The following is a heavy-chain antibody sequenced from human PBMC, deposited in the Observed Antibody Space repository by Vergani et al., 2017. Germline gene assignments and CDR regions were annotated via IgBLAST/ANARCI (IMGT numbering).Heavy chain of an antibody. Sequence: QVQLVQSGAEVKKPGASVKVSCKASGYTFTSYYMHWVRQAPGQGLEWMGIINPSGGSTSYAQKFQGRVTMTRDTSTSTVYMELSSLGYEDTAVYYCARVPPGYCSSTSCETWVENWFDPWGQGTLVTVSS. CDR3: ARVPPGYCSSTSCETWVENWFDP. V-gene: IGHV1-46*01. J-gene: IGHJ5*02. D-gene: IGHD2-2*01. CDR1: GYTFTSYY. CDR2: INPSGGST.